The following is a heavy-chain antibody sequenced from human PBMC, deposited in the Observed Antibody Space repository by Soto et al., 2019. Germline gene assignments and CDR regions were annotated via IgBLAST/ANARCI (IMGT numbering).Heavy chain of an antibody. CDR2: IYYSGST. CDR3: ARGEVTDYYDRRRRHLVY. V-gene: IGHV4-59*01. Sequence: SETLSLTCTVSGGSISSYYWSWIRQPPGKGLEWIGYIYYSGSTNYNPSLKSRVTISVDTSKNQFSLKLSSVTAADTAVYYCARGEVTDYYDRRRRHLVYWGQATLVTLST. J-gene: IGHJ4*02. CDR1: GGSISSYY. D-gene: IGHD3-22*01.